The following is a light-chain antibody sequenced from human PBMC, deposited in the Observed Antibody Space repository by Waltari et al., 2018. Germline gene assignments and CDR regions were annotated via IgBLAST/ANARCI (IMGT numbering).Light chain of an antibody. V-gene: IGKV1-39*01. J-gene: IGKJ4*01. CDR1: QSISSY. CDR2: AAS. CDR3: QQSFSTPLT. Sequence: DIQMTQSPSSLSASLGDSVTITCRASQSISSYLNWYQQKPGVAPKLLIYAASSLRNGVPSRFSGSGSGTDFSLTISSLQPEGFATYYCQQSFSTPLTFGGGTKVEIK.